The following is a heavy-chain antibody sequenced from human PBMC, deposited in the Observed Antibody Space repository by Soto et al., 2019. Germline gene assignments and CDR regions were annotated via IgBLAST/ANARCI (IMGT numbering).Heavy chain of an antibody. CDR3: AKDTIVVVPVAMPGWFDP. V-gene: IGHV3-23*01. D-gene: IGHD2-2*01. CDR1: GSTFITSA. Sequence: EVQLLESGGGLVQPGGSLRLSCAASGSTFITSAMSWVRQAPGKGLEWVSAISGSGGGTYYADSVKGRFTISRDNSKNPLYLKINSLRAEETAVYYCAKDTIVVVPVAMPGWFDPWGQEPLVTVSS. CDR2: ISGSGGGT. J-gene: IGHJ5*02.